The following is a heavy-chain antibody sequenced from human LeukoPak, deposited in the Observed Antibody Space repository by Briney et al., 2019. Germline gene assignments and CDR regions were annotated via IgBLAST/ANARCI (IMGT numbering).Heavy chain of an antibody. Sequence: ASVKVSCKASGYTFTGYYIHWVRQAPGQGLEWMAWINPNSGGTNYIQKFQGRVTMIRDTSISTAYMELSRLRSDDTAVYYCARSTTPNENEYFEHWGQGTLVTVSS. CDR3: ARSTTPNENEYFEH. D-gene: IGHD2/OR15-2a*01. CDR1: GYTFTGYY. CDR2: INPNSGGT. V-gene: IGHV1-2*02. J-gene: IGHJ1*01.